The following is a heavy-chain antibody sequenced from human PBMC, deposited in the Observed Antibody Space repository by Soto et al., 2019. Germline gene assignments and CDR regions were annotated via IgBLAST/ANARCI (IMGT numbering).Heavy chain of an antibody. D-gene: IGHD2-2*01. J-gene: IGHJ4*02. CDR1: GGTFSCYT. Sequence: QVQLVQSGAEVKKPGSSVKVSCKASGGTFSCYTISWVRQAPGQGLEWMGRIIPILGIANYAQKFQGRVTITADKSTSTAYMELSSLRSEDTAVYYCARAYCSSTSCYDYWGQGTLVTVSS. CDR2: IIPILGIA. CDR3: ARAYCSSTSCYDY. V-gene: IGHV1-69*02.